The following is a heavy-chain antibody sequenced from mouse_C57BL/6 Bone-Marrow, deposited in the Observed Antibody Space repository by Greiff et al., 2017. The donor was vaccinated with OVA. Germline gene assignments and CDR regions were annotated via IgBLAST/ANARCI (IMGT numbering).Heavy chain of an antibody. J-gene: IGHJ2*01. CDR2: IWRGGST. V-gene: IGHV2-5*01. CDR1: GFSLTSYG. CDR3: LTRGLDY. Sequence: VKLMESGPGLVQPSQSLSITCTVSGFSLTSYGVHWVRQSPGKGLEWLGVIWRGGSTDYNAAFMSRLSITKDNSKSQVFFKMNSLQADDTAIYHGLTRGLDYWGQGTTLTVSS. D-gene: IGHD3-1*01.